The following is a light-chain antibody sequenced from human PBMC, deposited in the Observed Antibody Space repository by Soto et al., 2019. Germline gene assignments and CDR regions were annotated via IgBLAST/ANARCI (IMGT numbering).Light chain of an antibody. CDR1: QYINTR. V-gene: IGKV3-20*01. CDR3: QQYGSSPRT. CDR2: GAS. J-gene: IGKJ1*01. Sequence: EIGLTKSQVTLSSFPGDRVTLSCRASQYINTRLAWYQHRPGQAPRLLIYGASNRATGIPVRFSGSGFGTEFTLTISSLHSEDFAVYYCQQYGSSPRTFGQGTKVDIK.